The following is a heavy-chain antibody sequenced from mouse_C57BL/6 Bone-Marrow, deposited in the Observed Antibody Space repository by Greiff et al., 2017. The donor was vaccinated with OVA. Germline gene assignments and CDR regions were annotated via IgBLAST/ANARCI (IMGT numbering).Heavy chain of an antibody. D-gene: IGHD2-12*01. CDR3: ARPRGYSPYAMDY. J-gene: IGHJ4*01. Sequence: QVQLQQSGAELVKPGASVKISCKASGYAFSSYWMNWVKQRPGQGLEWIGQIYPGDGDTNYNGKFKGKATLTADKSSSTAYMQLSSLTSEDSAVYFGARPRGYSPYAMDYWGQGTSVTVSS. CDR1: GYAFSSYW. V-gene: IGHV1-80*01. CDR2: IYPGDGDT.